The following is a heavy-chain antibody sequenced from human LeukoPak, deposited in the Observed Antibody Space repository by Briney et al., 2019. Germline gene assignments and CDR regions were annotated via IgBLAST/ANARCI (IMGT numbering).Heavy chain of an antibody. Sequence: NSGGSLRLSCAASGFTFSNYNMNWVRQAPGKGLEWVSSISSSSSYIYYADSVKGRFTISRDNAKNSLNLQMNSLRAEDTAVYYCARGPLRITILGVVSKPSKNWFDPWGQGTLVTVSS. CDR3: ARGPLRITILGVVSKPSKNWFDP. CDR2: ISSSSSYI. D-gene: IGHD3-3*01. J-gene: IGHJ5*02. CDR1: GFTFSNYN. V-gene: IGHV3-21*01.